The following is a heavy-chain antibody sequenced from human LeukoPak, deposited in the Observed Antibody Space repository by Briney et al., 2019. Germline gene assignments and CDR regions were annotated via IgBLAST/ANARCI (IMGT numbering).Heavy chain of an antibody. J-gene: IGHJ4*02. V-gene: IGHV3-7*01. CDR1: GFTFRTYW. CDR2: IKQDGSEK. Sequence: PGGSLRLSCAASGFTFRTYWMSWVRQAPGKGLEWVANIKQDGSEKYYVDSVKGRFTISRDNAMNSLYLQMNSLRDEDTAMYYCALRRYDFGSAYFYYWGQGTLVTVSS. CDR3: ALRRYDFGSAYFYY. D-gene: IGHD3-3*01.